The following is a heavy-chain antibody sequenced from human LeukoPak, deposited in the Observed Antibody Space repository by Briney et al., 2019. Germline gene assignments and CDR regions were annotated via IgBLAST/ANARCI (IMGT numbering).Heavy chain of an antibody. CDR2: IYSGGST. CDR1: GFTVSSNY. V-gene: IGHV3-53*01. D-gene: IGHD5-12*01. J-gene: IGHJ5*02. CDR3: AKEQRGYSGYMVGSCFDP. Sequence: GGSLRLSCAASGFTVSSNYKSWVRQAPGKGLEWVSVIYSGGSTYYADSVKGRFTISRDNFKNTLYLQMNSLRAEDTALYYCAKEQRGYSGYMVGSCFDPWGQGTLVTVSS.